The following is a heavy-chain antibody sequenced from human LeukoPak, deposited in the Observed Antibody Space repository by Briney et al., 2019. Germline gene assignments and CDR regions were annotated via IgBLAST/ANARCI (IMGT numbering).Heavy chain of an antibody. CDR1: GGSISSGGYS. Sequence: SETLSLTCAVSGGSISSGGYSWSWIRQPPGKGLEWIGYIYHSGSTYYNPSLKSRVTISVDTSKNQFSLKLSSVTAADTAVYYCARQPSSGYFAFDYWGQGTLSPSPQ. D-gene: IGHD3-22*01. V-gene: IGHV4-30-2*03. CDR3: ARQPSSGYFAFDY. J-gene: IGHJ4*02. CDR2: IYHSGST.